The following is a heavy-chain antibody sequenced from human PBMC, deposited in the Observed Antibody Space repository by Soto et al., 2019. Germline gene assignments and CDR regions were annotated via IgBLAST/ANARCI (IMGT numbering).Heavy chain of an antibody. Sequence: PSETLSLTCTVSGGSISSNYWSWIRQPPGKGLEWIGYIYYSGSTNYNPSLKSRVTISVDTSKNQFSLKLSSVTAADTAVYYCARHPARGSGSYNPYGMDVWGQGTTVTVSS. D-gene: IGHD3-10*01. CDR1: GGSISSNY. CDR2: IYYSGST. V-gene: IGHV4-59*08. CDR3: ARHPARGSGSYNPYGMDV. J-gene: IGHJ6*02.